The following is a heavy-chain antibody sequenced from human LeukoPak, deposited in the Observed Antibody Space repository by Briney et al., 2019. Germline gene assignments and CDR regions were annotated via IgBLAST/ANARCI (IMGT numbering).Heavy chain of an antibody. Sequence: PSETLSLTCAVSGGSISSSNWRSWVRQPPGKGLEWIGEIYHSGSTNYNPSLKSRVTISVDTSKNQFSLKLSSVTAADTAVYYCARAIVGATTGGMDVWGQGTTVTVSS. CDR2: IYHSGST. CDR1: GGSISSSNW. CDR3: ARAIVGATTGGMDV. V-gene: IGHV4-4*02. J-gene: IGHJ6*02. D-gene: IGHD1-26*01.